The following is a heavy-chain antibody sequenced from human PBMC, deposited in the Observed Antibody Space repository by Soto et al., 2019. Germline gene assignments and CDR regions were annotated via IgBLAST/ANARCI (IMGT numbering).Heavy chain of an antibody. Sequence: GSLRLSCEGSGFNFRNFNMIWVRQAPGKGLEWVSSVSGSSSYIYYADSVKGRFTVSRDNANNLVFLQMNGLRPEDTAMYYCARDLRGHYGPWGQGTMVTVSS. CDR3: ARDLRGHYGP. CDR2: VSGSSSYI. J-gene: IGHJ3*01. D-gene: IGHD4-17*01. V-gene: IGHV3-21*06. CDR1: GFNFRNFN.